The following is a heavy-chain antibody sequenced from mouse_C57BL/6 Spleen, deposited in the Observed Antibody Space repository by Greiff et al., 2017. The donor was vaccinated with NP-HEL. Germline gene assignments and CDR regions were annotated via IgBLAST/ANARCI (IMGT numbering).Heavy chain of an antibody. V-gene: IGHV5-6*01. J-gene: IGHJ4*01. D-gene: IGHD1-1*01. CDR1: GFTFSSYG. Sequence: EVNVVESGGDLVKPGGSLKLSCAASGFTFSSYGMSWVRQTPDKRLEWVATISSGGSYPYYPDSVKGRFTISRDNAKNTLYLQMSSLKSEDTAMYYCARVTTVVATPSYAMDYWGQGTSVTVSS. CDR3: ARVTTVVATPSYAMDY. CDR2: ISSGGSYP.